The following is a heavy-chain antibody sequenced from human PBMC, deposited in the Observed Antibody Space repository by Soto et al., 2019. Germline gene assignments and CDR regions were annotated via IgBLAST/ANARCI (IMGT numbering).Heavy chain of an antibody. CDR3: ARSIVAAGNRWFDP. CDR2: IDWDDDK. CDR1: GFSLSTSGMR. V-gene: IGHV2-70*04. D-gene: IGHD6-13*01. J-gene: IGHJ5*02. Sequence: SGPTLVNPTQTLTLTCTFSGFSLSTSGMRVSWIRQPPGKALEWLARIDWDDDKLYSTSLKTRLTISKDTSKNQVVLTMTNMDPVDTATYYCARSIVAAGNRWFDPWGQGTLVTVSS.